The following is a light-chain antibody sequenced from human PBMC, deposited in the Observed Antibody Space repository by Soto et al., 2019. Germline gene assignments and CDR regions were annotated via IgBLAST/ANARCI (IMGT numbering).Light chain of an antibody. CDR3: MQGTHWPPYT. Sequence: DVVMTQSPLSLPVTLGQPASISCRSSQSLAYSDGNTYLNWFQQRPGQSPRRLIYKVSNRDSGVPDRFSGSGSSTDFTLKISRVEAEDVGVYYCMQGTHWPPYTVGQGTKLEIK. CDR2: KVS. J-gene: IGKJ2*01. CDR1: QSLAYSDGNTY. V-gene: IGKV2-30*01.